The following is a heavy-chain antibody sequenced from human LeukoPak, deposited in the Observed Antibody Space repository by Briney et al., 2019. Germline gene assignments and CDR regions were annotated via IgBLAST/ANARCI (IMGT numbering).Heavy chain of an antibody. CDR1: GGTFTSYT. Sequence: SVKVSCKASGGTFTSYTISWVRQAPGQGLEWMGRIIPILGIANYAQKFQGRVTITADKSTSTAYMELSSLRPEDTAVYYCARVGDNWNDLDYWGQGTLVTVSS. D-gene: IGHD1-1*01. J-gene: IGHJ4*02. V-gene: IGHV1-69*02. CDR2: IIPILGIA. CDR3: ARVGDNWNDLDY.